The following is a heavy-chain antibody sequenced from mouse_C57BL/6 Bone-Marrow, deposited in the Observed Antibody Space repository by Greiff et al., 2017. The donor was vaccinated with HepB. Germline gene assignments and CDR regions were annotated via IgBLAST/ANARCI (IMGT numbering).Heavy chain of an antibody. J-gene: IGHJ4*01. CDR1: GFSLTSYG. Sequence: VQLQQSGPGLVQPSQSLSITCTVSGFSLTSYGIHWVRQSPGKGLEWLGVLWSGGSTDYNAAFISRLSISKDNSKSHVFFKMNSLQADDTAIYYCARKGATGTYYYAMDYWGQGTSVTVSS. CDR2: LWSGGST. V-gene: IGHV2-2*01. CDR3: ARKGATGTYYYAMDY. D-gene: IGHD4-1*02.